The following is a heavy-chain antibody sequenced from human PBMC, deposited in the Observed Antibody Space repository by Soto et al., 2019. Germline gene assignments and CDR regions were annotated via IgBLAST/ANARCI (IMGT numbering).Heavy chain of an antibody. Sequence: LRLSCAAAGFTFSSYAISWVRHAPGKGLEWVSAISGSGGSTYYADSVKGRFTISRDNSKNTLYLQMNSLRAEDTAVYYCAKDPRQWLVYYFDYWGQGTLVTVSS. CDR1: GFTFSSYA. D-gene: IGHD6-19*01. V-gene: IGHV3-23*01. J-gene: IGHJ4*02. CDR2: ISGSGGST. CDR3: AKDPRQWLVYYFDY.